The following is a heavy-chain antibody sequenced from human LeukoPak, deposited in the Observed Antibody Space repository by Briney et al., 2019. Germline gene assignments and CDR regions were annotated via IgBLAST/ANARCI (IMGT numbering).Heavy chain of an antibody. J-gene: IGHJ3*02. D-gene: IGHD3-22*01. V-gene: IGHV4-39*01. CDR1: GGSISSSSYY. Sequence: SETLSLTCTVSGGSISSSSYYWGWIRRPPGKGLEWIGSIYYSGSTYYNPSLKGRVTISVDTSKNQFSLKLSSVTAADTAVYYCARAPYSSALKSFDAFDIWGQGTMVTVSS. CDR3: ARAPYSSALKSFDAFDI. CDR2: IYYSGST.